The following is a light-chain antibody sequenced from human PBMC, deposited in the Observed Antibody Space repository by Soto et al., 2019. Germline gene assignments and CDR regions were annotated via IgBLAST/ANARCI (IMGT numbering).Light chain of an antibody. V-gene: IGKV1-5*01. J-gene: IGKJ1*01. CDR3: QQYNSYRGT. CDR1: QSISSW. CDR2: DAS. Sequence: DIQMTQSPSTLSASVGDRVTITCRASQSISSWLAWYQQKPGKAPKLLIYDASSLESGVPSRFSGSGSGTEFTLTISSLQPDDFATYYCQQYNSYRGTFGQGTNVEIK.